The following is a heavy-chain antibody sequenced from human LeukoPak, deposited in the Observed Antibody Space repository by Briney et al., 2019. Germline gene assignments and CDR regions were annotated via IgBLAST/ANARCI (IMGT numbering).Heavy chain of an antibody. D-gene: IGHD3-22*01. J-gene: IGHJ3*01. CDR3: TRVPIRTDTWIVVSWGQDAFDV. V-gene: IGHV3-49*04. Sequence: GGCLRLSCAASGFTFSSYEMNWVRQAPGQGLEWGGCISSKSYGGAIEYAASVEGRFTISRDDSQSLAYLQMDTLTAKDTAVYFCTRVPIRTDTWIVVSWGQDAFDVWGPGTRVTVSS. CDR2: ISSKSYGGAI. CDR1: GFTFSSYE.